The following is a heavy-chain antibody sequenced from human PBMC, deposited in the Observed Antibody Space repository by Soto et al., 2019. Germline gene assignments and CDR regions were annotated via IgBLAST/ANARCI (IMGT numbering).Heavy chain of an antibody. CDR1: GFTFSSYG. CDR2: IWYDGSNK. J-gene: IGHJ4*02. D-gene: IGHD3-22*01. Sequence: QVQLVESGGGVVQPGRSLRLSCAASGFTFSSYGMHWVRQAPGKGLEWVAVIWYDGSNKYYADSVKGRFTISRDNSKNTLYLQMNSLSAEDTAVYYCARGAHYYDSSVLVDYWGQGTLVTVSS. V-gene: IGHV3-33*01. CDR3: ARGAHYYDSSVLVDY.